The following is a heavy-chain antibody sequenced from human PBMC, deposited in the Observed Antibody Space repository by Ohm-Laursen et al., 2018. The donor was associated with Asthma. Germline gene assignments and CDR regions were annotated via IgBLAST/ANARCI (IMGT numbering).Heavy chain of an antibody. J-gene: IGHJ3*02. CDR1: GLTFRRYA. Sequence: SLRLSCAASGLTFRRYARHWVRPAPRKGLAWVAVISYDGSNKYYADSVMRRFTISRDNSKNTLYLQMNSLRAEDTAVYYCARGVIAVAGYAFDIWGQGTMVTVSS. V-gene: IGHV3-30-3*01. CDR2: ISYDGSNK. CDR3: ARGVIAVAGYAFDI. D-gene: IGHD6-19*01.